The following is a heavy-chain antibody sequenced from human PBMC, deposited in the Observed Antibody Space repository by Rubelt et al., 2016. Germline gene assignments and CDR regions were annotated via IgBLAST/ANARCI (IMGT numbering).Heavy chain of an antibody. CDR2: SDGSST. D-gene: IGHD6-19*01. V-gene: IGHV3-74*01. CDR3: ARDQSSGCYRAPDY. Sequence: SDGSSTSYADSVKGRFTISRDNAKKTLYLQMNSLRAEDTAVYYCARDQSSGCYRAPDYWGQGTLVTVSS. J-gene: IGHJ4*02.